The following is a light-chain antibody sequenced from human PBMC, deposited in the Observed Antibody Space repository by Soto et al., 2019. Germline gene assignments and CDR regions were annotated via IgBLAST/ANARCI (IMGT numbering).Light chain of an antibody. CDR1: QSVSGY. J-gene: IGKJ1*01. CDR2: DAS. V-gene: IGKV3-11*01. Sequence: DIVLTQSPVTLSLYPGERATLSCRASQSVSGYLVWYQQKPGQAPRLLIYDASTRAAGIPARFIGSGSGTDLTLTISSLEPEDSAVYYCQQHLGRHTFGQGTKVDIK. CDR3: QQHLGRHT.